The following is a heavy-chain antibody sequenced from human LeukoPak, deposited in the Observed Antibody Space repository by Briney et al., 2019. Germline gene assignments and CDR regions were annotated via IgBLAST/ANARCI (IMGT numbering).Heavy chain of an antibody. D-gene: IGHD6-6*01. CDR1: GFTFSGFW. J-gene: IGHJ3*01. CDR3: ARSSYSSSSSV. Sequence: GGSLRLSCAVSGFTFSGFWMSWSRQAPGKGLEWVASINSDGSEGFYADVVKGRFTISRDNAKNSLYLQINSLRAEDTAVYYCARSSYSSSSSVWGQGTMVTVSS. CDR2: INSDGSEG. V-gene: IGHV3-7*03.